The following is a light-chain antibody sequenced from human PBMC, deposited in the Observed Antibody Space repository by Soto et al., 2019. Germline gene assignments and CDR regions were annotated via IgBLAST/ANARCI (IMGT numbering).Light chain of an antibody. CDR3: QQYNNWPRT. CDR2: GAS. CDR1: QSVSNN. V-gene: IGKV3-15*01. Sequence: EIVMTQSPATLSVSPGAQAPLSCRASQSVSNNLAWFQQKPGQVPRLLIYGASNRATGVSARFSGSGSGTEFTLTISSLQSEDFAVYYCQQYNNWPRTFGQGTKVDIK. J-gene: IGKJ1*01.